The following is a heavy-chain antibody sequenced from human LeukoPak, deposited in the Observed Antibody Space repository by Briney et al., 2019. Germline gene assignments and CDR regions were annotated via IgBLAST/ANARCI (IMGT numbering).Heavy chain of an antibody. D-gene: IGHD4-23*01. J-gene: IGHJ4*02. Sequence: SETLSLTCTVSGGSISSYYWSWIRQPPGKGLEWIGYIYYSGSTNYNPSLKSRVTISVDTSKNQFSLKLSSVTAADTAVYYCASGDGGNGLFDYWGQGTLVTVSS. V-gene: IGHV4-59*01. CDR2: IYYSGST. CDR1: GGSISSYY. CDR3: ASGDGGNGLFDY.